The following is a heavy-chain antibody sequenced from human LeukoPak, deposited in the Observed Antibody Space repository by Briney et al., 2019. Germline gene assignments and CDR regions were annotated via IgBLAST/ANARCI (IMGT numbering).Heavy chain of an antibody. V-gene: IGHV1-2*02. CDR3: ARRGYDTSGYRDAFDI. Sequence: GASVKVSCKTSGYSENFYGITWVRQVAGQGLEWMGWITPNSGGTNYAQKFQGRVTMTRDTSISTAYMELTRLRSDDTAVYYCARRGYDTSGYRDAFDIWGQGTMVTVSS. CDR2: ITPNSGGT. D-gene: IGHD3-22*01. CDR1: GYSENFYG. J-gene: IGHJ3*02.